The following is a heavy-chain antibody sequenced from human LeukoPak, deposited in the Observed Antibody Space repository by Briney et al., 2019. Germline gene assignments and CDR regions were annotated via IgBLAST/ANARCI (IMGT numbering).Heavy chain of an antibody. CDR1: GFTFSSYS. CDR3: ARANGSGKRPYFDY. Sequence: GGSLRLACAASGFTFSSYSMNWVRQAPGKRLEWVSSISSSSSYIYYADSVKGRFTNSRDNAKNSLYLQMNSLRAEDTAVYYCARANGSGKRPYFDYWGPGTLVTVSS. CDR2: ISSSSSYI. V-gene: IGHV3-21*01. D-gene: IGHD3-10*01. J-gene: IGHJ4*02.